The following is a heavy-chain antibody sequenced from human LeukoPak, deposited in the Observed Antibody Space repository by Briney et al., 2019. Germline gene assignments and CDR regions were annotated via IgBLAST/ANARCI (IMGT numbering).Heavy chain of an antibody. D-gene: IGHD5-18*01. CDR1: GGSISSDSYY. Sequence: SETLSLTCSVSGGSISSDSYYWGWIRQPPGKGLEWIGSIYSGGTTYYNPSLKSRVSISVDTSKNQFSLKLTSVTAADTAVYYCARVQRQRWLQLWPQKGYFDYWGQGTLVTVSS. CDR2: IYSGGTT. V-gene: IGHV4-39*01. CDR3: ARVQRQRWLQLWPQKGYFDY. J-gene: IGHJ4*02.